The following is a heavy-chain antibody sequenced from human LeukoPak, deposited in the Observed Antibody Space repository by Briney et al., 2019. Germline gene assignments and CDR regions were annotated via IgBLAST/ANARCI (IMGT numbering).Heavy chain of an antibody. D-gene: IGHD2-2*01. CDR2: IKQNGNKK. CDR3: ARDHIVVLPTATGDYYYYYMDI. Sequence: TVGSLRLSCPASGFPSSIYWMSWVRQAPGQGLERMANIKQNGNKKYYVDSVKGRFTISRDNAKNSLYLQMNSLRAEDMAVYYCARDHIVVLPTATGDYYYYYMDIWGKGTTVTVSS. CDR1: GFPSSIYW. V-gene: IGHV3-7*01. J-gene: IGHJ6*03.